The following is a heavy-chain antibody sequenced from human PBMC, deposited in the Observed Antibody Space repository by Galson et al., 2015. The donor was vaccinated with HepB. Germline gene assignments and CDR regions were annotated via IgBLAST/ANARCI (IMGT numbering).Heavy chain of an antibody. CDR3: ARDAVGLGPVTGTTDAFDI. CDR1: GYTFTSYY. Sequence: SVKVSCKASGYTFTSYYMHWVRQAPGQGLEWMGIINPSGGSTSYAQKFQGRVTMTRDTSTSTLYMELSSLRSEDTAVYYCARDAVGLGPVTGTTDAFDIWGLGTMVTVSS. J-gene: IGHJ3*02. D-gene: IGHD1-20*01. V-gene: IGHV1-46*03. CDR2: INPSGGST.